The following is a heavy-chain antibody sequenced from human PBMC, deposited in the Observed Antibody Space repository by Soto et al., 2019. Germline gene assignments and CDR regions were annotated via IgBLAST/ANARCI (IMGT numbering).Heavy chain of an antibody. CDR3: AGGIAAAGSWFDP. J-gene: IGHJ5*02. V-gene: IGHV4-34*01. CDR2: INHSGST. CDR1: GGSFSGYY. D-gene: IGHD6-13*01. Sequence: PSETLSLTCAVYGGSFSGYYWSWIRQPPGKGLEWIGEINHSGSTNYNPSLTSRVTISVDTSKNQFSLKLSSVTAADTAVYYCAGGIAAAGSWFDPWGQGTLVTVSS.